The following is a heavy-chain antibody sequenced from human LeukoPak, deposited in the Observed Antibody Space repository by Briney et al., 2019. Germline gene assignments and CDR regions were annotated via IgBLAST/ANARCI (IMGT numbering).Heavy chain of an antibody. CDR1: GFTFRSYS. D-gene: IGHD5-18*01. CDR2: ISSSSSYI. V-gene: IGHV3-21*01. CDR3: ARDGTWIQLWLTILDTKGRYMDV. Sequence: GGSLRLSCAASGFTFRSYSMNWVRQAPGKGLEWVSSISSSSSYIYYAESVKGRFTISRDNAKNSLYLQMNSLRAEDTAVYYCARDGTWIQLWLTILDTKGRYMDVWGKGTTVTISS. J-gene: IGHJ6*03.